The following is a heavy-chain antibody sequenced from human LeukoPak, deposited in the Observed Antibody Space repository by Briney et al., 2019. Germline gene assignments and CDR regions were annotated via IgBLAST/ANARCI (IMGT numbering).Heavy chain of an antibody. D-gene: IGHD3-22*01. CDR3: AGYYYDSSGYYTFEY. CDR2: INHSGST. CDR1: GGSFSGYY. J-gene: IGHJ4*02. Sequence: PSETLSLTCAVYGGSFSGYYWSWIRQPPGKGLEWIGEINHSGSTNYNPSLKSRVTISVDTSKNQFSLKLSSLTAADTAVYYCAGYYYDSSGYYTFEYWGQGTLVTDSS. V-gene: IGHV4-34*01.